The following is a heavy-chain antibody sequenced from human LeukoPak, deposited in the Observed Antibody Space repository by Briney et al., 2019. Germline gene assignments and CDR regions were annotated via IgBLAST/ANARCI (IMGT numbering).Heavy chain of an antibody. D-gene: IGHD6-13*01. CDR1: GFTLDDYG. CDR3: ARVPTIAAAGSEVLDYYYYYMDV. V-gene: IGHV3-20*04. CDR2: INWNGGST. Sequence: GESLRLSCAASGFTLDDYGMSWVRQAPEKGLEWVSGINWNGGSTGYADSVKGRFTISRDNAKNSLYLQMNSLRAEDTALYYCARVPTIAAAGSEVLDYYYYYMDVWGKGATVTVSS. J-gene: IGHJ6*03.